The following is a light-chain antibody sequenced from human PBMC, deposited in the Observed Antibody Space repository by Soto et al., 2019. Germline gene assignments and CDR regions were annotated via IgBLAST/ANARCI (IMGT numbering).Light chain of an antibody. J-gene: IGKJ3*01. V-gene: IGKV3-20*01. CDR1: QTVSSSY. Sequence: EIVLTQSPGTLSLSPGERATLSCRASQTVSSSYLAWYQQKPGQAPRLLIFGASSRATGIPDRFSGSGYGTDFTLTISRLEPEDSAVYYCQQYGSSPGTFGPGTKVDIK. CDR2: GAS. CDR3: QQYGSSPGT.